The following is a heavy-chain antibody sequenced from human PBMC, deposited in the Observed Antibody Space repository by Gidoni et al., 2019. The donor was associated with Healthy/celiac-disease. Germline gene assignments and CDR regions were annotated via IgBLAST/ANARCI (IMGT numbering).Heavy chain of an antibody. D-gene: IGHD2-2*02. CDR1: GFTFISSW. V-gene: IGHV3-7*03. Sequence: EVQLVESGGGLVQPGGSLSLSCAASGFTFISSWMSWVRQAPGKGLEWVANIKQDGSEKYYVDSVKGRFTISRDNAKNSLYLQMNSLRAEDTAVYYCARGKRDIVVVPAAILTNWGQGTLVTVSS. CDR2: IKQDGSEK. CDR3: ARGKRDIVVVPAAILTN. J-gene: IGHJ4*02.